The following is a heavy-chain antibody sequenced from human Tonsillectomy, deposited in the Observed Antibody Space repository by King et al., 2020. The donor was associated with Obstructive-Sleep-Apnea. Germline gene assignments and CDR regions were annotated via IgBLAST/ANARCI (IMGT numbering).Heavy chain of an antibody. CDR1: GESFSVCY. J-gene: IGHJ4*02. Sequence: HVQLQQWGPGLLKPSETLSLTCAVYGESFSVCYWPWIRQPPGQGLEWIGEINHSGSTIYSPSLKSRVTISVDTSKNQFSLNLRSVTAADTAVYYCARLRAGQGSNAFDYWGQGTLVTVSS. D-gene: IGHD1-26*01. CDR2: INHSGST. V-gene: IGHV4-34*01. CDR3: ARLRAGQGSNAFDY.